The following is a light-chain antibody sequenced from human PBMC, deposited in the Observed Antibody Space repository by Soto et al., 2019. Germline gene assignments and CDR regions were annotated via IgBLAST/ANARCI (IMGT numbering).Light chain of an antibody. Sequence: EFVLTQSPATLSLSPGERAILSCRASQSVAGYLAWYQQKPGQAPRLLIYDISTRAAAIPARFSGRGSGTDFTLTVSSLEPEDFALYYCQQRSNRITFGPGTRLEIK. CDR2: DIS. CDR1: QSVAGY. V-gene: IGKV3-11*01. CDR3: QQRSNRIT. J-gene: IGKJ5*01.